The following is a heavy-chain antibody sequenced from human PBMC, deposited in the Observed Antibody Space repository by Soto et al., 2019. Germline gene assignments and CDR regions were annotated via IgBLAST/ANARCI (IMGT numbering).Heavy chain of an antibody. V-gene: IGHV3-48*03. CDR2: IISSGSTI. CDR1: GFTFSSYE. J-gene: IGHJ6*02. CDR3: ARGGSEYCSGGSCYSYYYSYYGMDV. D-gene: IGHD2-15*01. Sequence: QSXGSLKLSCAASGFTFSSYEMNWVRQAPGKGLEWVSYIISSGSTIYYADSVKGRFTISRDNAKNSLYLQMNSLRAEDTAVYYCARGGSEYCSGGSCYSYYYSYYGMDVWGQGTTVTVSS.